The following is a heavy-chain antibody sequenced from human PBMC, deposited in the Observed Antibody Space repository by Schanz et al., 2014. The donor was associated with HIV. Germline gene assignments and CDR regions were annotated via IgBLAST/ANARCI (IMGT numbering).Heavy chain of an antibody. CDR2: ISKDGSDK. J-gene: IGHJ3*02. D-gene: IGHD2-2*01. V-gene: IGHV3-30*03. Sequence: QVQLVESGGGVVQPGRSPTLSCAASGFTFSKYGMHWVRQAPGKGLEWVAAISKDGSDKYYTDSVKGRFTISRDNSNNTLFLQMNSLRAEDTAVYFCARDVAGCSGTSCYSDAFDIWGQRTLVTVSS. CDR3: ARDVAGCSGTSCYSDAFDI. CDR1: GFTFSKYG.